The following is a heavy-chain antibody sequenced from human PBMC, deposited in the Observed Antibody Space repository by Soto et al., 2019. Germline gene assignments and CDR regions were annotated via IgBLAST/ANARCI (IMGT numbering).Heavy chain of an antibody. CDR3: AGDPVAASGTAFDV. CDR2: IYYNENT. Sequence: SKPRSQTCAGSGVAISGTYWWSWGLQPPGRPLEWIAEIYYNENTNYNPSLRSRVTISVDKSKNQFSLNLISVTAADTAMYYCAGDPVAASGTAFDVWGQGTMVT. D-gene: IGHD6-13*01. J-gene: IGHJ3*01. V-gene: IGHV4-4*02. CDR1: GVAISGTYW.